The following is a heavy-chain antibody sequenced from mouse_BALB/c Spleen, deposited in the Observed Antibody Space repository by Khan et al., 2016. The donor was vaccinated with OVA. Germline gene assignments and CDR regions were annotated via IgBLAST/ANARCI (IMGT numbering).Heavy chain of an antibody. V-gene: IGHV3-2*02. J-gene: IGHJ2*02. CDR2: ISYGGNT. Sequence: EVQLQESGPGLVKPSQSLSLTCTVTGYSITSDYAWNWLRQLPGNKLEWMGFISYGGNTKYNPSLKSRFTITRDTSKNQFFLQLNSVTTEDTATYYCARVYGDDLDYWGQGTSLTVSS. CDR1: GYSITSDYA. D-gene: IGHD2-4*01. CDR3: ARVYGDDLDY.